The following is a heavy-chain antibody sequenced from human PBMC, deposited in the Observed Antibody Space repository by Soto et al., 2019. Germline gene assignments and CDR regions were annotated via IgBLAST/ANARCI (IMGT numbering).Heavy chain of an antibody. V-gene: IGHV1-69*02. CDR2: IIPILDIA. Sequence: QVQLVQSGAEVKKPGSSVNVSCKASGGTFRSYTIGWVRQAPGQGLEWMGRIIPILDIAYYAQKFQDRVTITADKSTGTAYMELSSLRSEDTAVYYCARVTPGYCSSTSCSDYDYWGQGNLVTVSS. CDR3: ARVTPGYCSSTSCSDYDY. D-gene: IGHD2-2*01. CDR1: GGTFRSYT. J-gene: IGHJ4*02.